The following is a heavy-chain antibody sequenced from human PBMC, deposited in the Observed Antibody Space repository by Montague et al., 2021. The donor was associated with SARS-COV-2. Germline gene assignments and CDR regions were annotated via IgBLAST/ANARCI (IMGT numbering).Heavy chain of an antibody. CDR3: ARVLRSCTNGVCRTYYYYGMDV. V-gene: IGHV4-59*11. Sequence: SETLSLTCSVSGVSISRHYWSWIRQPPGKGLEWIGYIYSSGSTNYNPSLQSRLTMSVDTSKNQFSLKLSSVTAADTAVYYCARVLRSCTNGVCRTYYYYGMDVWGQGTTVTVSS. J-gene: IGHJ6*02. CDR1: GVSISRHY. CDR2: IYSSGST. D-gene: IGHD2-8*01.